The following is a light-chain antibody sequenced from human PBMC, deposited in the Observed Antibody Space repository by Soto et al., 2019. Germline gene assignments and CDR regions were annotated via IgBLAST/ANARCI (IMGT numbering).Light chain of an antibody. V-gene: IGKV2-30*02. J-gene: IGKJ5*01. CDR2: KVS. CDR3: MQGTHWPPIT. CDR1: QSLVHSDGIAY. Sequence: DVVMTQSPLYLPVTPGQPASISCRSNQSLVHSDGIAYFSWFQQRPGRSPRRLIYKVSNRDSGVPARFSGSGSGTDFALKISRVEAEDVGVYYCMQGTHWPPITFGQGTRLEIK.